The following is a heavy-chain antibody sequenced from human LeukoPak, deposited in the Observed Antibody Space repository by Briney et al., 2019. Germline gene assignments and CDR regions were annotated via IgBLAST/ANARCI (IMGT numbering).Heavy chain of an antibody. D-gene: IGHD6-19*01. CDR3: ARIAVAGTGFDP. Sequence: PSETLSLTCTVSGGSISSSSYYWGWIRQPPGTGLEWIGSIYYSGSTYYNPSLKSRVTISVDTSKNQFSLKLSSVTAADTAVYYCARIAVAGTGFDPWGQGTLVTVPS. J-gene: IGHJ5*02. CDR1: GGSISSSSYY. CDR2: IYYSGST. V-gene: IGHV4-39*07.